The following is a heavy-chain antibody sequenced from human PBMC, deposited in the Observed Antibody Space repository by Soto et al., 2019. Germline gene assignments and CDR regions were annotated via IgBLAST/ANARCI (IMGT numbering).Heavy chain of an antibody. D-gene: IGHD6-6*01. J-gene: IGHJ5*02. CDR2: ISYDGSNK. V-gene: IGHV3-30*18. CDR3: AKASNVPGSSDWFDP. CDR1: GFAFGSYG. Sequence: GGSLRLSCAASGFAFGSYGMHWVRQAPGKGLEWVAVISYDGSNKYYADSVKGRFTISRDNSKNTLYLQMNSLRAEDTAVYYCAKASNVPGSSDWFDPWGQGTLVTVSS.